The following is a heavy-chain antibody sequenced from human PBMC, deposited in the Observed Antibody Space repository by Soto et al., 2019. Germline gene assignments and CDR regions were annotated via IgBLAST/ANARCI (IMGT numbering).Heavy chain of an antibody. CDR3: ARGTYYYDSSGSIFDY. CDR1: GGSISSGDYY. D-gene: IGHD3-22*01. J-gene: IGHJ4*02. Sequence: PSETLSLTCXVSGGSISSGDYYWSWIRQPPGKGLEWIGYIYYSGSTYYNPSLKSRVTISVDTSKNQFSLKLSSVTAADTAVYYCARGTYYYDSSGSIFDYWGQGTLVTVSS. CDR2: IYYSGST. V-gene: IGHV4-30-4*01.